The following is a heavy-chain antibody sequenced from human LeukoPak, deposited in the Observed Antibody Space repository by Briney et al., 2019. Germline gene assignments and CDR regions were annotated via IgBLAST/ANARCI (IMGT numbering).Heavy chain of an antibody. CDR2: ISGSGGST. D-gene: IGHD2-21*01. CDR1: GFTFSSYA. Sequence: GGSLRLSCAASGFTFSSYAMSWVRQAPGKGLEWGSAISGSGGSTYYADSVKGLVTISRDNSKNTLYLQMNSLRAEATAVYYCAKDVRNSFAAYGMDVWGQGTTVTVSS. J-gene: IGHJ6*02. CDR3: AKDVRNSFAAYGMDV. V-gene: IGHV3-23*01.